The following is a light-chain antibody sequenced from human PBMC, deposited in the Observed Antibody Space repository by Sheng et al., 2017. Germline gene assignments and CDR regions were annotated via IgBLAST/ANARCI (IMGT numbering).Light chain of an antibody. J-gene: IGKJ4*01. CDR2: GTS. V-gene: IGKV3-20*01. CDR3: QQYGSLVT. Sequence: EIVLTQSPGTLSLSPGERATLSCRASQSVSTISYLAWYQQKPGQAPRLLIYGTSNRATGIPDRFSGSGSGTDFTLIISRLEPEDFAVYYCQQYGSLVTFGGGTKVEIK. CDR1: QSVSTISY.